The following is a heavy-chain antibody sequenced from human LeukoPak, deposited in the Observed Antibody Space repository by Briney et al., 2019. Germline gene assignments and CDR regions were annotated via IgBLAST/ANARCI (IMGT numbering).Heavy chain of an antibody. CDR2: ISSGGEHI. CDR3: ASDKSGTRDIVFDY. CDR1: GFTFSSYA. J-gene: IGHJ4*02. D-gene: IGHD2-15*01. V-gene: IGHV3-21*05. Sequence: PGGSLRLSCAASGFTFSSYAMSWVRQAPGRGLEWVSYISSGGEHIHYADSVKGRFTISRDNAKNSLYLQMNSLRVEDTAVYYCASDKSGTRDIVFDYWGQGTLVTVSS.